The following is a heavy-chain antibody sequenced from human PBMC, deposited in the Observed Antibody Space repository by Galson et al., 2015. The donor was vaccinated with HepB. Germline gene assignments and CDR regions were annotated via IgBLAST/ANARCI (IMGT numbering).Heavy chain of an antibody. CDR3: ACRGGDRDLAGALFDY. CDR1: GYTFTSYY. CDR2: INPSGGST. Sequence: SVKVSCKASGYTFTSYYMHWVRQAPGQGLEWMGIINPSGGSTSYAQKFQGRVTMTRDTSTSTVYMELSSLRSEDTAVYYCACRGGDRDLAGALFDYWGQGTLVTVSS. J-gene: IGHJ4*02. V-gene: IGHV1-46*03. D-gene: IGHD2-21*02.